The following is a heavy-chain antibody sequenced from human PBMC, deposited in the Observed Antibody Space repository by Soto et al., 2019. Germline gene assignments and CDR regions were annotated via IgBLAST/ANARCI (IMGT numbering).Heavy chain of an antibody. V-gene: IGHV1-69*01. D-gene: IGHD3-22*01. CDR2: IIPIFGTA. CDR1: GGTFSSYA. CDR3: ARGLDSSGYYNYYYGMDV. Sequence: QVQLVQSGAEVKKPGSSVKVSCKASGGTFSSYAISWVRQAPGQGLEWMGGIIPIFGTANYAQKFQGRVTITADECTSTAYMELSSLRSEDTAVYYCARGLDSSGYYNYYYGMDVWGQGTTVTVSS. J-gene: IGHJ6*02.